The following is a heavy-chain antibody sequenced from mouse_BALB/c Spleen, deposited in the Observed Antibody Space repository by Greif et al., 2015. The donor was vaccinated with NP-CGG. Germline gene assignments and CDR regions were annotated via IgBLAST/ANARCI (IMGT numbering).Heavy chain of an antibody. V-gene: IGHV5-6-3*01. CDR1: GFTFSSYG. D-gene: IGHD1-1*01. J-gene: IGHJ4*01. CDR3: ARDRPHYYGSSYGAMDY. CDR2: INSNGGST. Sequence: EVMLVESGGGLVQPGGSLKLSCAASGFTFSSYGMSWVRQTPDKRLELVATINSNGGSTYYPDSVKGRFTISRDNAKNTLYLQMSSLKSEDTAMYYCARDRPHYYGSSYGAMDYWGQGTSVTVSS.